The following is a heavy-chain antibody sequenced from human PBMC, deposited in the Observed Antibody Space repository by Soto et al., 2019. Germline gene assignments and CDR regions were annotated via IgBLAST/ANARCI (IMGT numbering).Heavy chain of an antibody. J-gene: IGHJ6*02. CDR2: TYYRSKRYN. CDR1: GDSVSSDSAA. CDR3: ARSRVFIAVAGMANYYYYYGMDV. Sequence: QVQLQQSGPGLVKPSQTLSLTCAISGDSVSSDSAAWNWIRQSPSRGLEWLGRTYYRSKRYNEYAPSVNSRITINPDTSKNQLSLQLNSVTPEDTAVYYCARSRVFIAVAGMANYYYYYGMDVWGQGTTVTVSS. D-gene: IGHD6-19*01. V-gene: IGHV6-1*01.